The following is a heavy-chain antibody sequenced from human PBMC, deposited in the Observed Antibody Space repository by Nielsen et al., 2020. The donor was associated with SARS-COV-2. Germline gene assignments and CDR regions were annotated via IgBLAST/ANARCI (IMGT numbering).Heavy chain of an antibody. J-gene: IGHJ6*03. D-gene: IGHD6-13*01. V-gene: IGHV3-48*01. CDR1: GFSFSIYS. Sequence: GESLKISCAASGFSFSIYSMNWVRQAPGKGLEWVSYISTSSSTIYYADSVKGRFTISRDNAKNSLYLQMNSLRAEDTAVYYCAKGIAAAGYVIMDVWGKGTTVTVSS. CDR2: ISTSSSTI. CDR3: AKGIAAAGYVIMDV.